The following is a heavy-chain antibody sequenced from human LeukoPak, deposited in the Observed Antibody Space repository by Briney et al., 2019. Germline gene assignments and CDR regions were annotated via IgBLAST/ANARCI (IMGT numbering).Heavy chain of an antibody. CDR3: ARSNDYGDGGRFDP. Sequence: ASVKVSCKASGYTFTGYYMHWVRQAPGQGLEWMGLINPNSGGTNYAQKFQGRVTMTRDTSISTAYMELSRLRSDDTAVYYCARSNDYGDGGRFDPWGQGTLVTVSS. J-gene: IGHJ5*02. V-gene: IGHV1-2*02. D-gene: IGHD4-17*01. CDR2: INPNSGGT. CDR1: GYTFTGYY.